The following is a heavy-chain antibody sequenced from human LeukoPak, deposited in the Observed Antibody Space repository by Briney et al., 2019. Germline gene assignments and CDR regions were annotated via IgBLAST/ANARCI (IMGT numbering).Heavy chain of an antibody. J-gene: IGHJ3*02. Sequence: SQTLSLTCTVSGGSISSGSYYWSWIRQPAGKGLEWIGRIYTSGSTNYNPSLKSRVTISVDTSKNQFSLKLSSVTAADTAVYYCARAGPYCDSSGYRVDAFDIWGQGTMVTVSS. V-gene: IGHV4-61*02. CDR1: GGSISSGSYY. CDR3: ARAGPYCDSSGYRVDAFDI. CDR2: IYTSGST. D-gene: IGHD3-22*01.